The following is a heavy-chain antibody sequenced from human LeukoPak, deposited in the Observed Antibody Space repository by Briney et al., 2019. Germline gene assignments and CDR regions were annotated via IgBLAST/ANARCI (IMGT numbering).Heavy chain of an antibody. D-gene: IGHD3-22*01. Sequence: AETLSLTCTVSGGSISSYDWSWIRQPPGKGLEWIGYIYYSGSNNYNPSLKSRVTISVETSKNKSSLKLSSVTAADTAVYYCARDFVGDADYYDSSGYSAFDIWGQGTMVTVSS. CDR2: IYYSGSN. CDR1: GGSISSYD. J-gene: IGHJ3*02. CDR3: ARDFVGDADYYDSSGYSAFDI. V-gene: IGHV4-59*01.